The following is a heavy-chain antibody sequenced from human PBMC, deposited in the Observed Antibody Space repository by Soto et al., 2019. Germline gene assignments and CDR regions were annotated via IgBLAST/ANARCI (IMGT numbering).Heavy chain of an antibody. CDR3: ARGKPGYCTNGVCYPWFDP. J-gene: IGHJ5*02. CDR2: IIPIFGTA. CDR1: GGTFSSYA. V-gene: IGHV1-69*05. Sequence: QVQLVQSGAEVKKPGSSVKVSCKASGGTFSSYAISWVRQAPGQGLEWMGGIIPIFGTANYAQKFQGRVTITSDESTSTAYMELSSLRSEDTAVYYCARGKPGYCTNGVCYPWFDPWGQGTLVTVSS. D-gene: IGHD2-8*01.